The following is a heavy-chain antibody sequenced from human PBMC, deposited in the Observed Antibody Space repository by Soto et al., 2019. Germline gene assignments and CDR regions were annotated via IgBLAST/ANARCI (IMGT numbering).Heavy chain of an antibody. V-gene: IGHV4-34*01. CDR2: INHSGST. CDR1: GGSFSGYY. D-gene: IGHD6-13*01. J-gene: IGHJ6*02. Sequence: SETLSLTCAVYGGSFSGYYCSWIRQPPGKGLEWIGEINHSGSTNYNPSLKSRVTISVDTSKNQFSLKLSSVTAADTAVYYCARWGRLLSSRHYYYYYGMDVWGQGTTVTVSS. CDR3: ARWGRLLSSRHYYYYYGMDV.